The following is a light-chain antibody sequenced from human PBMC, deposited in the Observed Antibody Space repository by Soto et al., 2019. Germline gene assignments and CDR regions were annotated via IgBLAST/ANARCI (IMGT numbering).Light chain of an antibody. Sequence: QSVLTQPPSVSGAPGQRGTISCTGGSSNIGAGYDVHWYQQLPGTAPKLLIYGNSNRPSGVPDRFSGAKSGTSASLAITGLQAEDEADYYCQSYDSSLSGYVFGTGTKVTV. J-gene: IGLJ1*01. V-gene: IGLV1-40*01. CDR2: GNS. CDR3: QSYDSSLSGYV. CDR1: SSNIGAGYD.